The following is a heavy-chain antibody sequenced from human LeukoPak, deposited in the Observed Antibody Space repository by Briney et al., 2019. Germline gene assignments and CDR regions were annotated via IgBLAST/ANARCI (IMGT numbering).Heavy chain of an antibody. Sequence: PGGSLRLSCAASGFTFSSYSMNWVRQAPGKGLEWVSCTSSSSTIHYADSVKGRFTISRDNAKNSLYLQMDSLRAEDTAVYYCARDQSGNYPVDFDCWGQGTLVTVSS. CDR3: ARDQSGNYPVDFDC. CDR1: GFTFSSYS. J-gene: IGHJ4*02. CDR2: TSSSSTI. D-gene: IGHD1-26*01. V-gene: IGHV3-21*01.